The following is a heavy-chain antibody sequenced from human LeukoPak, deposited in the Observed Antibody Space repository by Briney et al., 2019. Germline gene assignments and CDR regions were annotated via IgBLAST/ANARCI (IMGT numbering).Heavy chain of an antibody. J-gene: IGHJ5*02. V-gene: IGHV3-9*03. D-gene: IGHD6-13*01. Sequence: GGSLRLSCAASGFTFDDYAMHWVRQAPGKGLEWVSGISWNSGSIGYADSVKGRFTISRDNAKNSLYLQMNSLRAEDMGLYYCAKGGSSSWWNRFDPWGQGTLVTVSS. CDR2: ISWNSGSI. CDR3: AKGGSSSWWNRFDP. CDR1: GFTFDDYA.